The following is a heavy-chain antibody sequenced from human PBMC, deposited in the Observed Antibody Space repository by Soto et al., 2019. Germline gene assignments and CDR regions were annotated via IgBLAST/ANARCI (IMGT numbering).Heavy chain of an antibody. CDR1: GGSISGSSYY. V-gene: IGHV4-39*01. J-gene: IGHJ4*02. CDR2: VHYSGST. D-gene: IGHD4-17*01. CDR3: ASFSGATYGDYGGGINY. Sequence: PSETLSLTCTVSGGSISGSSYYWGWIRQPPGKGLECIGSVHYSGSTDYNPSLKNRVTISVDTSKNQFSLKLTSVTAADTAVYFCASFSGATYGDYGGGINYWGQGTLVTVSS.